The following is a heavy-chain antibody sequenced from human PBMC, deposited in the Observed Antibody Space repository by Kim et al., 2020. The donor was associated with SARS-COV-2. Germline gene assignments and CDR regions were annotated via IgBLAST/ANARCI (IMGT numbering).Heavy chain of an antibody. V-gene: IGHV3-21*01. D-gene: IGHD4-17*01. CDR2: VTRSGNYV. Sequence: GGSLRLSCAASGFTFNNYNMTWVRQSPGQGLEWVSLVTRSGNYVNYADSVKGRFTISRDNAKNSLFLQMSNLTPDDTAVYYCARGVEYGFDHWGRGGQVAVSS. CDR3: ARGVEYGFDH. J-gene: IGHJ4*02. CDR1: GFTFNNYN.